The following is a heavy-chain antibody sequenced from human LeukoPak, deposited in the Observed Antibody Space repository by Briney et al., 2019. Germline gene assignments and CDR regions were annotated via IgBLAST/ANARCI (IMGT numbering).Heavy chain of an antibody. D-gene: IGHD3-3*01. CDR2: ISGSGDST. Sequence: GGSLRLSCAASGFTFSSYAMSWVRQAPGKGLEWVSAISGSGDSTYYADSVKGRFTISRDNSKNTLYLQMNSLRAEDTAVYYCARDYDDLGVDYWGQGTLVTVSS. J-gene: IGHJ4*02. V-gene: IGHV3-23*01. CDR3: ARDYDDLGVDY. CDR1: GFTFSSYA.